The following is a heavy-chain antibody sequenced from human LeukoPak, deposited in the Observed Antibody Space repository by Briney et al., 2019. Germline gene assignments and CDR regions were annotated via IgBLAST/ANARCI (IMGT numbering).Heavy chain of an antibody. V-gene: IGHV3-21*01. CDR1: GFSFSSYN. CDR3: ARDFGVIIFDS. D-gene: IGHD3-3*01. J-gene: IGHJ4*02. CDR2: ISNLHNDI. Sequence: GGSLRLSCAASGFSFSSYNMNWVRQVPGKGLEWVSSISNLHNDIYYADSVKGRFTISRDNAKNSLFVQMNSLRAEDTAVYYCARDFGVIIFDSWGQGTLVTVSS.